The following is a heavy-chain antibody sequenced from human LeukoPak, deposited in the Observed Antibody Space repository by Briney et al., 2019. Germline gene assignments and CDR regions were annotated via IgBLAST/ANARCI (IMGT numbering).Heavy chain of an antibody. CDR2: INSDGSST. J-gene: IGHJ6*03. CDR1: GFTFSSYW. Sequence: PGGSLRLSCAASGFTFSSYWMHWVRHAPGKGLVWVSRINSDGSSTSYADSVKGRFTISRDNAKNTLYLQMNSLRAEDTAVYYCARDSPGSSGWYLYYYYYMDVWGKGTTVTISS. D-gene: IGHD6-13*01. V-gene: IGHV3-74*01. CDR3: ARDSPGSSGWYLYYYYYMDV.